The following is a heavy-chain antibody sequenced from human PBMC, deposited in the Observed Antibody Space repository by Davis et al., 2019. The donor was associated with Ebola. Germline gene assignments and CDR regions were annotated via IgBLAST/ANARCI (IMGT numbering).Heavy chain of an antibody. Sequence: GGSLRLSCAASGFTFSHYGMHWVRQAPGKGLEWVAVIWYDGSNKYYADVVKGRFTISRDNSKNTLYLQMNSLRAEDTAVYYCARDRGIAVAGTRYYGMDVWGKGTTVTVSS. CDR2: IWYDGSNK. CDR1: GFTFSHYG. V-gene: IGHV3-33*08. D-gene: IGHD6-19*01. CDR3: ARDRGIAVAGTRYYGMDV. J-gene: IGHJ6*04.